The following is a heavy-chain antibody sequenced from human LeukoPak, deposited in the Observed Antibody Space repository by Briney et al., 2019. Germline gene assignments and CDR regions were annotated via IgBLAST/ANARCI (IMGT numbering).Heavy chain of an antibody. CDR2: ISWNSGSI. Sequence: GGSLRLSCAASGFTFDDYAMHWVRQAPGKGLEWVPGISWNSGSIGYADSVKGRFTISRDNAKNSLYLQMNSLRAEDMALYYCAKDRDGDSSGWSAFDYWGQGTLVTVSS. D-gene: IGHD6-19*01. J-gene: IGHJ4*02. CDR3: AKDRDGDSSGWSAFDY. V-gene: IGHV3-9*03. CDR1: GFTFDDYA.